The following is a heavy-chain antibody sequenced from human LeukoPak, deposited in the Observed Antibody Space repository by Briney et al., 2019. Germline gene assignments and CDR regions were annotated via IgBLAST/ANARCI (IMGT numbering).Heavy chain of an antibody. CDR3: VKDLSSNWYSFDY. D-gene: IGHD6-13*01. V-gene: IGHV3-20*04. Sequence: PGGSLTLSCAASGLTTYDYGMSWLAQGPGKGLEGGSGINWDGTNTYYAESVKGRFTISRDSAEKSLYLQMNSLRDDDTAFYYCVKDLSSNWYSFDYWGQGTLVTVSS. CDR1: GLTTYDYG. J-gene: IGHJ4*02. CDR2: INWDGTNT.